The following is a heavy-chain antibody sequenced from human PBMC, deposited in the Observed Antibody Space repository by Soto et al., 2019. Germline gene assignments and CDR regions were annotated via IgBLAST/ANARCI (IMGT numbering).Heavy chain of an antibody. CDR3: AKDINSPVALFYYGMDF. Sequence: GGSLRLSCAASGFTFDDYTMHWVRQAPGKGLEWVSLISWDGGSTYYADSVKGRFTISRDNSKNSLYLQMNSLRTEDTALYYCAKDINSPVALFYYGMDFWGQGTTVTVSS. CDR2: ISWDGGST. D-gene: IGHD5-12*01. J-gene: IGHJ6*02. CDR1: GFTFDDYT. V-gene: IGHV3-43*01.